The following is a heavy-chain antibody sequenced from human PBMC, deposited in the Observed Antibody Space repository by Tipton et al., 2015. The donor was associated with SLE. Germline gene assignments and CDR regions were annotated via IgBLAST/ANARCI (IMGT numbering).Heavy chain of an antibody. V-gene: IGHV3-7*01. CDR1: GFTFSSYW. CDR3: VRKVGTD. D-gene: IGHD2-21*02. CDR2: IKEDGSIK. J-gene: IGHJ4*02. Sequence: GSLRLSCVASGFTFSSYWMSWVRQAPGKGLEWVANIKEDGSIKYYVDSVKGRFTISRDNAKKSVYLQMNSLRADDTAVYYCVRKVGTDWGQGTLVTVSS.